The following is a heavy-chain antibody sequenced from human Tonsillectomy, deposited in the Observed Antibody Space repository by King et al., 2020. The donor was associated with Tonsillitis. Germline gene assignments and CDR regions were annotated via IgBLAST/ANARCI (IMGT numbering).Heavy chain of an antibody. V-gene: IGHV4-39*01. Sequence: QLQEPGPGLLKPSETLSLTCTVSGGSISSSNYYWGWIRQPPGKGLEWIGSIYYSGSTYYNPSLKSRVTISVDTSKNQFSLKLSSVTAADTAVYYCASIHSDYGGYWYFDLWGRGTLVTVSS. CDR3: ASIHSDYGGYWYFDL. J-gene: IGHJ2*01. D-gene: IGHD4-23*01. CDR1: GGSISSSNYY. CDR2: IYYSGST.